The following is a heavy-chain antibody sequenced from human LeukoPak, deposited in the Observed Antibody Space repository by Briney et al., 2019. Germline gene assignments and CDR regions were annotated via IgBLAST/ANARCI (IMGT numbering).Heavy chain of an antibody. CDR2: ISSYNGNT. J-gene: IGHJ3*02. D-gene: IGHD6-6*01. CDR3: ARVIEYASSSRAFDI. Sequence: ASVKVSCKASGYTFTSYGISWVRQAPGQGLEWMGWISSYNGNTKYAQKFQGRVTMTTDTSTSTAYMELRSLRSDDSAMYYCARVIEYASSSRAFDIWGQGTMVTVSS. V-gene: IGHV1-18*01. CDR1: GYTFTSYG.